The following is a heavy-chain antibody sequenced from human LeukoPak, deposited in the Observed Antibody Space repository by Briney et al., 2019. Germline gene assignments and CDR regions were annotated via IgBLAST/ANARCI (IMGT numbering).Heavy chain of an antibody. CDR1: GYTFTNYW. Sequence: GESLKISCKASGYTFTNYWIGWVRQMPGKGLEWMGTIYPGDSDTRYSPSFQGQVTISADKSSSTAYLQWSSLRASDTAMYFCARRAYSHEWFDPWGQGTLLTVSS. CDR3: ARRAYSHEWFDP. D-gene: IGHD5-12*01. V-gene: IGHV5-51*01. J-gene: IGHJ5*02. CDR2: IYPGDSDT.